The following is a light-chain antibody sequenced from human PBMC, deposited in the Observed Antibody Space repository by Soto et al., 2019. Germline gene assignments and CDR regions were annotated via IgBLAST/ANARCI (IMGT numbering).Light chain of an antibody. CDR1: QSVSNIY. Sequence: EIVLTQSPGTLSLSPGEGATLSCRASQSVSNIYLAWYQQKPGQAPRLLMYGTSNRATGIPDRFIGSGSGTDFTLTISNLEPEDFAVYYWQQFGRSPRTFGQGTKVEIK. V-gene: IGKV3-20*01. J-gene: IGKJ1*01. CDR2: GTS. CDR3: QQFGRSPRT.